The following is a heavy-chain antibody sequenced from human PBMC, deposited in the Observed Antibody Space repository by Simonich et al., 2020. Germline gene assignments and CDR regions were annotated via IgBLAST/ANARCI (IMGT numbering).Heavy chain of an antibody. Sequence: EVQLVESGGGLVKPGGSLRLSCAASGFTFSSYSMNWVRQAQGKGLEWVSTISSSSSYINYADSVKGRFTISRDNAKNSLYLQMNSLRAEDTAVYYCARGIVGASGAFDIWGQGTMVTVSS. CDR2: ISSSSSYI. CDR1: GFTFSSYS. J-gene: IGHJ3*02. V-gene: IGHV3-21*01. CDR3: ARGIVGASGAFDI. D-gene: IGHD1-26*01.